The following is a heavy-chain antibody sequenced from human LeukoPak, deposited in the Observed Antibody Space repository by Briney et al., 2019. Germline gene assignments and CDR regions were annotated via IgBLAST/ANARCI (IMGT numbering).Heavy chain of an antibody. V-gene: IGHV4-4*07. D-gene: IGHD5-18*01. J-gene: IGHJ6*03. CDR3: ARAYSYGSYYYYYYYMDV. CDR2: IYTSGST. CDR1: GGSISSYY. Sequence: PSETLSLTCTVSGGSISSYYWSWIRQPAGKGLEWMGRIYTSGSTNYNPSLKSRVTMSVDTSKNQFSLKLSSVTAADTAVYYCARAYSYGSYYYYYYYMDVWGKGTTVTVSS.